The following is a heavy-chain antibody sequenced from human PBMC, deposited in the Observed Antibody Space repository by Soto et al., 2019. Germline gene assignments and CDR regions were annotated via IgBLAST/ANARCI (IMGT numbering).Heavy chain of an antibody. CDR2: ISGSTGST. D-gene: IGHD2-2*01. CDR3: AKDTSSSPYYMDV. Sequence: EVQVLESGGGLVQPGGSLRLSCAASGFTFSNFAMSWVRHAPGKGLEWVSEISGSTGSTYYADSVKGRFTISGDNSKNTLHLQMNSLRAEDTAVYYCAKDTSSSPYYMDVWGKGTTVTVSS. V-gene: IGHV3-23*01. CDR1: GFTFSNFA. J-gene: IGHJ6*03.